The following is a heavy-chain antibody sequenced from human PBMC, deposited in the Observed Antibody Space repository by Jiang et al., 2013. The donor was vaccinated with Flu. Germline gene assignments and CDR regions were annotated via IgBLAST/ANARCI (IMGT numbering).Heavy chain of an antibody. CDR3: ARSYGHFDF. V-gene: IGHV6-1*01. CDR2: TYYRSKWYN. J-gene: IGHJ4*02. Sequence: QTLSLTCAISGDSVSNKNAAWNWIRQSPSRGLEWLGRTYYRSKWYNDYAVSVKSRITVNSDTSKNQFALQLNSVTPEDTAVYYCARSYGHFDFWGRGTLVTVSS. CDR1: GDSVSNKNAA. D-gene: IGHD3-10*01.